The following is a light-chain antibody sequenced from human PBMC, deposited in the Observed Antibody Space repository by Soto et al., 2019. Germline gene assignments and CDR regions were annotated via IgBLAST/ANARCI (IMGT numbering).Light chain of an antibody. CDR1: SSDVGNYNL. Sequence: QSALTQPASVSGSPGQSITISCTGTSSDVGNYNLVSWYQQHPGKAPKLMIYEGSKRPSGVSNRFSGSKSGNTASLTISGLQAEDEAQYYCCSYARSSTYVFGTGTKVTVL. CDR2: EGS. CDR3: CSYARSSTYV. J-gene: IGLJ1*01. V-gene: IGLV2-23*01.